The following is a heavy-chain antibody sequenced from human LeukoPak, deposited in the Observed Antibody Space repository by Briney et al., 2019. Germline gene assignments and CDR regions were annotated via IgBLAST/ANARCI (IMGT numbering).Heavy chain of an antibody. D-gene: IGHD2-15*01. V-gene: IGHV4-59*08. J-gene: IGHJ6*01. Sequence: PSETLSLTCTVSGGSISRYYWSWIRQPPGKGLEWIGYIHYSGSTNYYPSLKSRVTISVDTSKNQFSLKLSSVTAADTAVYYCARHRVVVVAATFGGMNVWGQGTTVTVYS. CDR3: ARHRVVVVAATFGGMNV. CDR2: IHYSGST. CDR1: GGSISRYY.